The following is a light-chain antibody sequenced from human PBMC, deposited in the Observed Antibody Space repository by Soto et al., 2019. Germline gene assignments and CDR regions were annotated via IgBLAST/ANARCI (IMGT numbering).Light chain of an antibody. Sequence: IVLTQYPGTLSLSPGERATLSCRASQRIXSSYLAWYQQKPGQAPGLRXDGASSRATGSPDRLSGSGSGTDFTLTISRLEPEDFAVYYCQQYGSATGTFGQGTKVDIK. CDR2: GAS. V-gene: IGKV3-20*01. CDR3: QQYGSATGT. J-gene: IGKJ1*01. CDR1: QRIXSSY.